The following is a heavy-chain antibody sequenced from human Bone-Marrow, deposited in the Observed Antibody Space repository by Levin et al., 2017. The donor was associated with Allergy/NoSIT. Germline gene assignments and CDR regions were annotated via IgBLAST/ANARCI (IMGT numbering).Heavy chain of an antibody. Sequence: SVKVSCKASGFTFTSSAVQWVRQARGQRLEWIGWIVVGSGNTNYAQKFQERVTITRDMSTSTAYMELSSLRSEDTAVYYCAAKQWLVNWFDPWGQGTLVTVSS. CDR3: AAKQWLVNWFDP. J-gene: IGHJ5*02. V-gene: IGHV1-58*01. CDR2: IVVGSGNT. D-gene: IGHD6-19*01. CDR1: GFTFTSSA.